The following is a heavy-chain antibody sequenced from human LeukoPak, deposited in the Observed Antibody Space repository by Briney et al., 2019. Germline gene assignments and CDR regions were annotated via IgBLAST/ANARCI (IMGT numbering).Heavy chain of an antibody. CDR2: IYYSGST. Sequence: SETLYLTCTVSGGSLSSSSYYWGWIRQPPGKGLEWVGSIYYSGSTYYNPSLKSRVTISVDTSKNQFSLKLSSVTAADTAVYYCARHVEMATIDWFDPWGQGTLVTVSS. CDR1: GGSLSSSSYY. CDR3: ARHVEMATIDWFDP. D-gene: IGHD5-24*01. J-gene: IGHJ5*02. V-gene: IGHV4-39*01.